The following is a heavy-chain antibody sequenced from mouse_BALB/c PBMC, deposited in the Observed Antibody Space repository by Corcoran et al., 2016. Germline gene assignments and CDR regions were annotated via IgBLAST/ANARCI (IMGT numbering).Heavy chain of an antibody. Sequence: QIQLVQSGPELKKPGETVKISCKASGYTFTNYGMNWVKQAPGRGLKWMGWINTYTGEPTYADYFKGRFAFSLETSASTAYLQINNLKNEDTATYFCARPLGYYGSSFAYWGQGTLVTVSA. CDR2: INTYTGEP. CDR1: GYTFTNYG. V-gene: IGHV9-3-1*01. J-gene: IGHJ3*01. CDR3: ARPLGYYGSSFAY. D-gene: IGHD1-1*01.